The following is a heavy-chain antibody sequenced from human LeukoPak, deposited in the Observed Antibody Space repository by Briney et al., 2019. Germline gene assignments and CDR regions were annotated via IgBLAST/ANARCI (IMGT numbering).Heavy chain of an antibody. J-gene: IGHJ6*02. Sequence: SETLSLTCTVSGGSISSSSYYWGWIRQPPGKGLEWIGSIYYSGSTYYNPSLKSRVTISVDTSKNQFSLKLSSVTAADTAAYYCALRGLHYYYYGMDVWGQGTTVTVSS. V-gene: IGHV4-39*01. CDR2: IYYSGST. CDR3: ALRGLHYYYYGMDV. D-gene: IGHD4-17*01. CDR1: GGSISSSSYY.